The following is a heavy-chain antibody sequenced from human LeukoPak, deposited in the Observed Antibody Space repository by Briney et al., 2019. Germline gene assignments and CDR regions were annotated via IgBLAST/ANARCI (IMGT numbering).Heavy chain of an antibody. Sequence: PGGSLRLSCAASGFSFSSHWVHWVRQAPGKGLEWVSAISDNGGDTKYADSVKGRSTISRDNSKNTLYLQMNSLRAEDTAIYYCGKDWKLDYWGQGTLVTVSS. CDR2: ISDNGGDT. D-gene: IGHD1-1*01. V-gene: IGHV3-23*01. CDR3: GKDWKLDY. CDR1: GFSFSSHW. J-gene: IGHJ4*02.